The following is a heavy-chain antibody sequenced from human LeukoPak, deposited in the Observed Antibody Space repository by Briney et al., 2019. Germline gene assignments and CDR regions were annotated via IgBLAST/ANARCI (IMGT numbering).Heavy chain of an antibody. CDR2: ISWNSDMI. CDR3: AKSKYLGGSYDY. Sequence: GRSLRLSCAASGFTFDDYAMHWVRQAPGKGLEWVSGISWNSDMIGHADSVKGRFTISRDNAKNSLYLQMNSLRAEDMALYYCAKSKYLGGSYDYWGQGTLVTVSS. J-gene: IGHJ4*02. D-gene: IGHD3-10*01. CDR1: GFTFDDYA. V-gene: IGHV3-9*03.